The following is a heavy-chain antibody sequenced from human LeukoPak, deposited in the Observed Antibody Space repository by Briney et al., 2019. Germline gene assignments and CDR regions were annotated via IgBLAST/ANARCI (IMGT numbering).Heavy chain of an antibody. Sequence: GGSLRLSCAASGFTVSSNYMSWVRQAPGKGLEWVSVIYSGGSTYYADSVKGRFTISRDNSKNTLYLQMNSLRAEDTAVYYCASLVVPAAVLANWGQGTLVTVST. J-gene: IGHJ4*02. CDR2: IYSGGST. D-gene: IGHD2-2*01. CDR3: ASLVVPAAVLAN. V-gene: IGHV3-66*02. CDR1: GFTVSSNY.